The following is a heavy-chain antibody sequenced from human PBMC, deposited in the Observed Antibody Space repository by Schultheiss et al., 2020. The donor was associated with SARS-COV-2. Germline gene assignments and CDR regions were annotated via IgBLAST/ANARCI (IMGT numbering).Heavy chain of an antibody. D-gene: IGHD3-10*01. J-gene: IGHJ4*02. V-gene: IGHV2-70*12. CDR3: AHIYGSGSYYKGGVDY. Sequence: SGPTLVKPTQTLTLTCTFSGFSLSTSGMCVSWIRQPPGKALEWLALIYWNDDKRYSTSLKTRLTISKDTSKNQVVLTMTNMDPVDTATYYCAHIYGSGSYYKGGVDYWGQGTLVTVSS. CDR1: GFSLSTSGMC. CDR2: IYWNDDK.